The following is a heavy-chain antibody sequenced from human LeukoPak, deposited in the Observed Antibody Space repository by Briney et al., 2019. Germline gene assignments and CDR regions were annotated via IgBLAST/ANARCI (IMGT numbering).Heavy chain of an antibody. CDR3: AKVIDYGDYASPLADY. V-gene: IGHV3-30*18. Sequence: GGSLRLSCAASGFTFSSYGMHWVRQAPGKGLEWVAVISYDGSNKYYADSVKGRFTISRDNSTNTLYLQMNSLRAEDTAVYYCAKVIDYGDYASPLADYWGQGTLVTVSS. CDR1: GFTFSSYG. D-gene: IGHD4-17*01. J-gene: IGHJ4*02. CDR2: ISYDGSNK.